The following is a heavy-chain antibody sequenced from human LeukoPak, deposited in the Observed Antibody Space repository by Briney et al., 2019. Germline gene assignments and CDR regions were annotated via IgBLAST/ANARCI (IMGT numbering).Heavy chain of an antibody. Sequence: RPSETLSLTCTVSGGSISSSSYYWSWIRQPPGKGLEWIGYIYHSGSTYYNPSLKSRVTISVDRSKNQFSLKLSSVTAADTAVYYCAREYGSSSPSFDPWGQGPWSPSPQ. J-gene: IGHJ5*02. D-gene: IGHD6-6*01. CDR2: IYHSGST. CDR3: AREYGSSSPSFDP. V-gene: IGHV4-30-2*01. CDR1: GGSISSSSYY.